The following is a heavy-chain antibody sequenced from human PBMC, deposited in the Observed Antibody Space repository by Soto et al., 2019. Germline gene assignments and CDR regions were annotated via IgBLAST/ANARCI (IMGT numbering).Heavy chain of an antibody. Sequence: EVQLLESGGGLVQPGGSLRLSCAASGFTFSSYAMSWVRQAPGKGLEWVSAISGSGGSTYYADSVKGRFTISRANSKNTLYLQINSLRAEDTAVYYCAKYWRAQLWCHYDYWGQGPLVTVSS. D-gene: IGHD5-18*01. CDR3: AKYWRAQLWCHYDY. V-gene: IGHV3-23*01. J-gene: IGHJ4*02. CDR2: ISGSGGST. CDR1: GFTFSSYA.